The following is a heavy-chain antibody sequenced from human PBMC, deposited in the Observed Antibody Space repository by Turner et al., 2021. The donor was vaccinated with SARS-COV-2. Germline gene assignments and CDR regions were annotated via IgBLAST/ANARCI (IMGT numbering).Heavy chain of an antibody. Sequence: QVQLVQSGAEVKKPGASVKVSCKASGYTFTGYYMHWVRQAPGQGLEWMGWIKPNSGGTNYAQKFQGWVTMTRDTSISTAYMELSRLRSDDTAVYYCAREDRGYSYGYGRFDPWGQGTLVTVSS. J-gene: IGHJ5*02. V-gene: IGHV1-2*04. CDR3: AREDRGYSYGYGRFDP. D-gene: IGHD5-18*01. CDR1: GYTFTGYY. CDR2: IKPNSGGT.